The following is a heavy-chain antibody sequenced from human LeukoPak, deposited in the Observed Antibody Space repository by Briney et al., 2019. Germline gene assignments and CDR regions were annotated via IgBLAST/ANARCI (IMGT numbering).Heavy chain of an antibody. J-gene: IGHJ4*02. D-gene: IGHD6-13*01. CDR2: ISGSGGST. CDR1: GFTSSTYG. V-gene: IGHV3-23*01. CDR3: AKDKRTSIGEAGTFDY. Sequence: GGSLRLSCAASGFTSSTYGMHWVRQAPGKGLEWVSAISGSGGSTYYADSVKGRFTISRDNSKNTLYLQMNSLRAEDTAVYYCAKDKRTSIGEAGTFDYWGQGTLVTVSS.